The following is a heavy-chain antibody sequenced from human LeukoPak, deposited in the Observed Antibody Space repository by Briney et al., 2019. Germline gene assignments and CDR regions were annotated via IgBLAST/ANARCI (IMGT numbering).Heavy chain of an antibody. CDR3: ASSVAGTIDY. J-gene: IGHJ4*02. Sequence: GGSLRLSCAASGFTFSDHYMDWVRQAPGKGLEWVGRTKNKANSYTTEYAASVKGRFTISRDDSKNSLYLQMNSLKTEDTAVYYCASSVAGTIDYWGQGTLVTVSS. CDR2: TKNKANSYTT. V-gene: IGHV3-72*01. D-gene: IGHD6-19*01. CDR1: GFTFSDHY.